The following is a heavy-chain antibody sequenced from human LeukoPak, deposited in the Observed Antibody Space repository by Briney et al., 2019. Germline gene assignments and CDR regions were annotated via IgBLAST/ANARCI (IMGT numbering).Heavy chain of an antibody. V-gene: IGHV4-34*01. Sequence: PSEXLSLTCAVYGGSFSGYYWSWLRQPPGKGLEWIGEINHSGSTNYNTSLTSRVTISVDTSKNKFSLKLSSVTAADTAVYYCARGITYYDFWSGYYEVNYFDYWGQGTLVTVSS. CDR3: ARGITYYDFWSGYYEVNYFDY. D-gene: IGHD3-3*01. CDR2: INHSGST. CDR1: GGSFSGYY. J-gene: IGHJ4*02.